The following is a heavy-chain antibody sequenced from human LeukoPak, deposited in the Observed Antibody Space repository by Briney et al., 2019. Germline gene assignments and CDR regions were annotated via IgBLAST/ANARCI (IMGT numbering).Heavy chain of an antibody. CDR2: INNDGSST. CDR1: GFTFSSYW. Sequence: PGGSLRLSCGASGFTFSSYWMHWVRQAPGKGLVWVSRINNDGSSTSYADSVQGRFTISRDNAKNTLYLQMNSLRAEDTAVYYCAKDNGGSYWLWTFDIWGQGTMVTVSS. J-gene: IGHJ3*02. CDR3: AKDNGGSYWLWTFDI. D-gene: IGHD1-26*01. V-gene: IGHV3-74*01.